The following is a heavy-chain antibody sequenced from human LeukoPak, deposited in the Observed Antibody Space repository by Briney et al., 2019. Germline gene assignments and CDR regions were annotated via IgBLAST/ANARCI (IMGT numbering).Heavy chain of an antibody. V-gene: IGHV1-18*01. Sequence: ASVKVSCTASGYTFTSFGISWVRQAPGQGLEWMGWISVYNTYYLQKLQGRVTVTADTSTSTAYMELRSLRSDDTAVYYCARDLGGSYCFDCWGQGTLVTVSS. D-gene: IGHD1-26*01. CDR3: ARDLGGSYCFDC. J-gene: IGHJ4*02. CDR2: ISVYNT. CDR1: GYTFTSFG.